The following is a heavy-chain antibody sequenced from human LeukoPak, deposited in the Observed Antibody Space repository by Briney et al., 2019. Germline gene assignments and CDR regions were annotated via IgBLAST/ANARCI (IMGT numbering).Heavy chain of an antibody. V-gene: IGHV3-64*01. D-gene: IGHD5-18*01. CDR1: VFTFSSYA. Sequence: GGSLRLSCAASVFTFSSYAMHWVRQAPGKGLEYVSAISSNGGSTYYANSVKGRFTISRDNSKNTLYLQMGSLRAEDMAVYYCARGGYSYAVDYWGQGTLVTVSS. CDR3: ARGGYSYAVDY. CDR2: ISSNGGST. J-gene: IGHJ4*02.